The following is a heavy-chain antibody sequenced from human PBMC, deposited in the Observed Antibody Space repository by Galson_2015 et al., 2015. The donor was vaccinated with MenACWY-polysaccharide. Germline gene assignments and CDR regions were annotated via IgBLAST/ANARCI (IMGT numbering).Heavy chain of an antibody. Sequence: SLRLSCAASGFTFTTYAMNWVRQAPGKGLEWVSAISASGGGTHYADSVKGRFTISRDNSKNTLYLQMNSLRAEDTAVYYCAKYVSGSFYLEWGQRTLVTVSS. J-gene: IGHJ4*02. D-gene: IGHD3-10*01. CDR1: GFTFTTYA. CDR2: ISASGGGT. CDR3: AKYVSGSFYLE. V-gene: IGHV3-23*01.